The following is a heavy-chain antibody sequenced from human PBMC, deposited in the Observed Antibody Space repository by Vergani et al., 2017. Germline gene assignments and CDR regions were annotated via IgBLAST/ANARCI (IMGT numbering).Heavy chain of an antibody. CDR1: GYPFTSYG. Sequence: QVQLVQSGAEVKKPGASVKVSCKASGYPFTSYGISWLRQAPGQGREWMGWISAYNGNTNYAQKLRGRVTMTTDTSTRAAYMELRSLRSDDTAVYYCARSDWNYGPGTWRLDYWGRGTLVTVSS. CDR3: ARSDWNYGPGTWRLDY. V-gene: IGHV1-18*04. CDR2: ISAYNGNT. D-gene: IGHD1-7*01. J-gene: IGHJ4*02.